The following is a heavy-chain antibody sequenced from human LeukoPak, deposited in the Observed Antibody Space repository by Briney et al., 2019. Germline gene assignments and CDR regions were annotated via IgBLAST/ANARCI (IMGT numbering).Heavy chain of an antibody. D-gene: IGHD3-10*01. J-gene: IGHJ4*02. CDR1: GGSISSYY. CDR2: IYYSGST. V-gene: IGHV4-59*08. Sequence: PSETLSLTCSVSGGSISSYYWSWIRQPPGKGLEWIGYIYYSGSTNYNPSLKSRVTISVDTSKNQFSLKLSSVTAADTAVYYCTRLGYGSGNWGQGTLVTVSS. CDR3: TRLGYGSGN.